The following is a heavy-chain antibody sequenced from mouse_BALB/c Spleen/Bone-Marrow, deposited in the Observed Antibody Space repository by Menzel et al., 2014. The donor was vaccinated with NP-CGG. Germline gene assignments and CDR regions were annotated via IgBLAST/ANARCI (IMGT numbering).Heavy chain of an antibody. CDR3: ARDYYGSIYFDY. V-gene: IGHV5-17*02. D-gene: IGHD1-1*01. J-gene: IGHJ2*01. Sequence: EVKVVESGGGLVQPGGSRKLSCAASGFTFSSFGMHWVRQAPERGLEWVACISSGSTTIYYADTVKGRFTISRDNPKNTLFLQMTSLRSEDTAIYYCARDYYGSIYFDYWGQGTTLTVSS. CDR1: GFTFSSFG. CDR2: ISSGSTTI.